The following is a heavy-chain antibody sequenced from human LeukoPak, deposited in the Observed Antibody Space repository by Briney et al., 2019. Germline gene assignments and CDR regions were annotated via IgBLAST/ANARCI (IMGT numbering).Heavy chain of an antibody. CDR2: ISGSGGYT. Sequence: PGGSLRLSCAASGFTFSGYAMSWVRQAPGKGLEWVSAISGSGGYTYYADSVKGRFTISRDNSKNTLYLQMNSLRAEDTAVYYCAKGYCSSTSCYFHYYGMDVWGQGTMVTVSS. D-gene: IGHD2-2*01. V-gene: IGHV3-23*01. CDR3: AKGYCSSTSCYFHYYGMDV. J-gene: IGHJ6*02. CDR1: GFTFSGYA.